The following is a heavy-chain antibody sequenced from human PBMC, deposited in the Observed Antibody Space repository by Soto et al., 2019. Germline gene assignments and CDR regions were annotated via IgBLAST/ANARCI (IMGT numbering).Heavy chain of an antibody. CDR1: GGTFSSYA. V-gene: IGHV1-69*13. CDR2: IIPIFGTA. Sequence: GASVKVSCKASGGTFSSYAISWVRQAPGQGLEWMGGIIPIFGTANYAQKFQGRVTITADESTSTAYMELSSLRSEDTAVYYCARGGNQLTYYYDSSGPAPYGKFDYWGQGTLVTVSS. J-gene: IGHJ4*02. D-gene: IGHD3-22*01. CDR3: ARGGNQLTYYYDSSGPAPYGKFDY.